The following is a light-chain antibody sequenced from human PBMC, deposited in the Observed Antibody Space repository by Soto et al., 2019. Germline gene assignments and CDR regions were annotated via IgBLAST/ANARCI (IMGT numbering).Light chain of an antibody. J-gene: IGKJ4*01. CDR3: QQYGSSVLT. Sequence: TQSPSTLSASLGDRVTITCRASQSVSSFLAWYQQRPGQAPRPLIYGASSRATGTPDRFSGSGSGTDFTLIISRLEPEDFAVYYCQQYGSSVLTFGGGTKVDI. CDR2: GAS. V-gene: IGKV3-20*01. CDR1: QSVSSF.